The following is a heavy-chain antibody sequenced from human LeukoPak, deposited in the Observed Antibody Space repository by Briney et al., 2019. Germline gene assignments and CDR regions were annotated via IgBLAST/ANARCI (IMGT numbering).Heavy chain of an antibody. CDR2: TWSDGRSG. CDR3: ARDRGNDYFDS. Sequence: FTWSDGRSGYYADSVKGRFTVSRDNSKNTVYLQINSLRVEDTAVYYCARDRGNDYFDSWGQGTLVTVSS. J-gene: IGHJ4*02. V-gene: IGHV3-33*01.